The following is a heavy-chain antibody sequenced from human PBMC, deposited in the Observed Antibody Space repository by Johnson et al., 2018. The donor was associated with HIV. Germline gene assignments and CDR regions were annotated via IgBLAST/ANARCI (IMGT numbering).Heavy chain of an antibody. CDR3: AKERLLHDAFDF. CDR1: GFTFSSYG. J-gene: IGHJ3*01. D-gene: IGHD5-18*01. CDR2: ISYDGSNK. Sequence: QVQLVESGGGVVQPGGSLRLSCAASGFTFSSYGMHWVRQAPGKGLEWVAVISYDGSNKYYADSVKGRFTISRDKSKNTMYLQMNSLRDEDTAVYHCAKERLLHDAFDFWGQGTMVTVSS. V-gene: IGHV3-30*18.